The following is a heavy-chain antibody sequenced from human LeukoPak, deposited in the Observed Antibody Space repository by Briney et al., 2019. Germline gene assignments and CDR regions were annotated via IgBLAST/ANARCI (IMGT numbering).Heavy chain of an antibody. Sequence: ASVKVSCKASGYIFTRYHIHWVRQAPGQGLEWIGIINPSGGSTTYAQKFQGRVTMTRDTSTSTVYMELTSLRSEDTAVYYCARDHRDTVVVPTSSYYYMDVWGKGTTVTISS. J-gene: IGHJ6*03. CDR1: GYIFTRYH. CDR3: ARDHRDTVVVPTSSYYYMDV. V-gene: IGHV1-46*01. CDR2: INPSGGST. D-gene: IGHD2-2*01.